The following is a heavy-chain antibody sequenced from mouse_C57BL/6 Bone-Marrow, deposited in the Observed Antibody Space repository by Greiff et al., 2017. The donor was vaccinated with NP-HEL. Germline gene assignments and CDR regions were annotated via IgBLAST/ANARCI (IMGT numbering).Heavy chain of an antibody. Sequence: EVKLMESGPGLVKPSQSLSLTCSVTGYSITSGYYWNWIRQFPGNKLEWMGYISYDGSNNYNPSLKNRISITRDTSKNQFFLKLNSVTTEDTATYYCARKSHYYASRGGAMDYWGQGTSVTVSS. J-gene: IGHJ4*01. V-gene: IGHV3-6*01. CDR2: ISYDGSN. CDR3: ARKSHYYASRGGAMDY. CDR1: GYSITSGYY. D-gene: IGHD1-1*01.